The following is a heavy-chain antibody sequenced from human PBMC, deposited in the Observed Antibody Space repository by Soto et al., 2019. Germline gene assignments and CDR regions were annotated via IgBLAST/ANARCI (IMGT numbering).Heavy chain of an antibody. CDR3: ARRGPLVVPAAGYYYYYMDV. CDR2: IYYSGST. Sequence: SETLSLTCTVSGGSISSYYWSWIRQPPGKGLERIGYIYYSGSTNYNPSLKSRVTISVDTSKNQFSLKLSSVTAADTAVYYCARRGPLVVPAAGYYYYYMDVWGKGTTVTVSS. D-gene: IGHD2-2*01. V-gene: IGHV4-59*01. CDR1: GGSISSYY. J-gene: IGHJ6*03.